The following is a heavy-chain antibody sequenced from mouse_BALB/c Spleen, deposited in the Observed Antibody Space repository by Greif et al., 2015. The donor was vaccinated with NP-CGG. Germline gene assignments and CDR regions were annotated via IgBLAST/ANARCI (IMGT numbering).Heavy chain of an antibody. CDR1: GFSLTGYG. V-gene: IGHV2-6-7*01. D-gene: IGHD2-4*01. CDR3: ARSPFYDYDQYYFDY. Sequence: VQGVESGPGLVAPSQSLSITCTVSGFSLTGYGVNWVRQPPGKGLEWLGMIWGDGSTDYNSALKSRLSISKDNSKSQVFLKMNSLQTDDTARYYCARSPFYDYDQYYFDYWGQGTTLTVSS. J-gene: IGHJ2*01. CDR2: IWGDGST.